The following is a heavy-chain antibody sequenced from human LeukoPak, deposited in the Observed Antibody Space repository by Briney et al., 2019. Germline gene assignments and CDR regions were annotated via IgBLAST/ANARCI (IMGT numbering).Heavy chain of an antibody. CDR1: GFTFNDYY. Sequence: GGSLRLSCAASGFTFNDYYMSWIRQAPGKGLEWLSYINIGGTNTHYADSVKGRFTISRDNAKESLYLEMNNPRAEDTAVYYCATDGAGFDTWGQGVLVTVSS. CDR2: INIGGTNT. J-gene: IGHJ5*02. V-gene: IGHV3-11*01. CDR3: ATDGAGFDT.